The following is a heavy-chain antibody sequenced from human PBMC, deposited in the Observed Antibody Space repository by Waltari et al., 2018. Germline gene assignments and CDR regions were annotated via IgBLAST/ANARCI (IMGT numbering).Heavy chain of an antibody. D-gene: IGHD2-2*01. Sequence: EVQLVESGGGLVKPGGSLRLSCAASGFTFSSYAMTWVRQAPGKGLEWVSAISGSGGSTYYADSVKGRFTISRDNSKNTLYLQMNSLRAEDTAVYYCAKDPRGRVVPAVGKYYYYGMDVWGQGTTVTVSS. CDR2: ISGSGGST. CDR3: AKDPRGRVVPAVGKYYYYGMDV. J-gene: IGHJ6*02. CDR1: GFTFSSYA. V-gene: IGHV3-23*04.